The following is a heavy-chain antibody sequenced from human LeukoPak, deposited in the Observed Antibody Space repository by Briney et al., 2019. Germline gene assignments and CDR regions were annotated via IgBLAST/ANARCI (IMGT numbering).Heavy chain of an antibody. CDR1: GGSFSGYN. CDR3: ARGSPKLDS. CDR2: INHLGNT. J-gene: IGHJ5*01. V-gene: IGHV4-34*01. Sequence: SEALSLTCAVYGGSFSGYNWNWIRQAPGKGLEWIGEINHLGNTKKSPSLKGRVTLSVDTSKNQFSLKVTSVTAADTAVYYCARGSPKLDSWGQGTPVTVSS.